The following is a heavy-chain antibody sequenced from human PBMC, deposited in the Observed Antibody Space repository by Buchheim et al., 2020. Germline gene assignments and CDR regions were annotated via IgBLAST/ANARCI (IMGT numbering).Heavy chain of an antibody. V-gene: IGHV3-30*18. Sequence: QVQLVESGGGVVQPGRSLRLSCAASGFSFNTYGIHWVRQAPGKGLEWVAVISYDGSYQYYGDSVKGRFTISRDNSKNTLYLQMYNLRAEDTAAYYCAKDYNFWSGLYYYYGLDVWGQGTT. CDR2: ISYDGSYQ. J-gene: IGHJ6*02. CDR1: GFSFNTYG. CDR3: AKDYNFWSGLYYYYGLDV. D-gene: IGHD3-3*01.